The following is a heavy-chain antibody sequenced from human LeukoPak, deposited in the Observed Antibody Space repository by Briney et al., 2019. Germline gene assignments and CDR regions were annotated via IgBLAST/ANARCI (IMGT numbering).Heavy chain of an antibody. Sequence: SETLSLTCTVSGGSVSSGSYYWSWIRQPPGKGLEWIGYIYYSGSTNYNPSLKSRVTISVDTSKNQFSLKLSSVTAADTAVYYCAREIAVDYFDYWGQGTLVTVSS. CDR3: AREIAVDYFDY. V-gene: IGHV4-61*01. D-gene: IGHD6-19*01. CDR1: GGSVSSGSYY. CDR2: IYYSGST. J-gene: IGHJ4*02.